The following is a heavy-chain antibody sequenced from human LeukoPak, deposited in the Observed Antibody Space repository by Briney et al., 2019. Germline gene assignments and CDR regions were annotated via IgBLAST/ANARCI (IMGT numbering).Heavy chain of an antibody. CDR1: GFTFSSYG. J-gene: IGHJ4*02. CDR2: IWYDGSNK. CDR3: AREGGGGSGSFDY. V-gene: IGHV3-33*01. D-gene: IGHD3-10*01. Sequence: PGGSLRLSCAASGFTFSSYGMHWVRQAPGKGLEWVAVIWYDGSNKYYADSVKGRFTISRDNSKNTLYLQMNSLRAEDTAEYYCAREGGGGSGSFDYWGQGTLVTVSS.